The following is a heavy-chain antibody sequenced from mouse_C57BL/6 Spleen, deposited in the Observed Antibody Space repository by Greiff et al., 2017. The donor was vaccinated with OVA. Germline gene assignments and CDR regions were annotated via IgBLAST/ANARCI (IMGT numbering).Heavy chain of an antibody. J-gene: IGHJ2*01. CDR2: IYPGSGNT. V-gene: IGHV1-76*01. CDR1: GYTFTDYY. D-gene: IGHD1-1*01. CDR3: ARSSPYYYGSSYDFDY. Sequence: QVQLKQSGAELVRPGASVKLSCKASGYTFTDYYLNWVKPRPGQGLEWIARIYPGSGNTYYNEKFKGKATLTAEKSSSTAYMQLSSLTSEDSAVYFCARSSPYYYGSSYDFDYWGQGTTLTVSS.